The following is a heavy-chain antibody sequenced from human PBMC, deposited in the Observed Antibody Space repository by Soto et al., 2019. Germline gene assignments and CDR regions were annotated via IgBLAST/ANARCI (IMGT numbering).Heavy chain of an antibody. CDR1: GFTFSSYG. Sequence: PGGSLRLSCAASGFTFSSYGMHWVRQAPGKGLEWVAVISYDGSNKYYADSVKGQFTISRDNSKNTLYLQMNSLRAEDTAVYYCAKSLDSSGYYHFDYWGQGTLVTVSS. CDR3: AKSLDSSGYYHFDY. CDR2: ISYDGSNK. D-gene: IGHD3-22*01. J-gene: IGHJ4*02. V-gene: IGHV3-30*18.